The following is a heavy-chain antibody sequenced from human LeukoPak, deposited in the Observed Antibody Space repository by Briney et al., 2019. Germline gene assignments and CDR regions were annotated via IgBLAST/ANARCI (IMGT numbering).Heavy chain of an antibody. CDR1: GFTFSSYW. CDR2: IKQDGSEK. V-gene: IGHV3-7*04. Sequence: PGGSLRLSCAASGFTFSSYWMSWVRQAPGKGLEWVANIKQDGSEKYYVDSVKGRFTISRDNAKNSLYLQMNSLRAEDTAVYYCARGNSGYDEGFDYWGQGTLVTVSS. CDR3: ARGNSGYDEGFDY. D-gene: IGHD5-12*01. J-gene: IGHJ4*02.